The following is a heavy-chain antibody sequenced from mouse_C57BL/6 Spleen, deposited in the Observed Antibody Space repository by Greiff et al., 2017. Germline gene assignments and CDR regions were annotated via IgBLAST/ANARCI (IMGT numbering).Heavy chain of an antibody. Sequence: DVMLVESGGGLVKPGGSLKLSCAASGFTFSSYAMSWVRQTPEKRLEWVATISDGGSYTYYPDNVKGRFPISRDNAKNNLYLQMSHLKSEDTAMYYCARGGDYYGSSPLWYFDVWGTGTTVTGSS. CDR1: GFTFSSYA. CDR3: ARGGDYYGSSPLWYFDV. D-gene: IGHD1-1*01. V-gene: IGHV5-4*03. CDR2: ISDGGSYT. J-gene: IGHJ1*03.